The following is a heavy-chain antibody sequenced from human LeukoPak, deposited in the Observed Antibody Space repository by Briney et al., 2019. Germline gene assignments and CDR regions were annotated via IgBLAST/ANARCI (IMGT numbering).Heavy chain of an antibody. D-gene: IGHD3-22*01. CDR3: AREGDYYDTSGTLDY. J-gene: IGHJ4*02. CDR1: GGSISSGRYY. V-gene: IGHV4-61*02. CDR2: IYTSGST. Sequence: SETLSLTCTVSGGSISSGRYYWSWIRQPAGKGLEWIGRIYTSGSTNYNPSLKSRVTISVDTSKNQFSLKLSSVTAADTAVYYCAREGDYYDTSGTLDYWGQGTLVTVSS.